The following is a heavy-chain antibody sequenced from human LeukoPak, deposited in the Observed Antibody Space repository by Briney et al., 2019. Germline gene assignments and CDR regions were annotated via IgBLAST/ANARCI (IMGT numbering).Heavy chain of an antibody. V-gene: IGHV3-21*01. J-gene: IGHJ4*02. CDR3: VRLRSNTDRSGYYSYYNY. CDR1: RFTLSDYR. CDR2: INPTSTSI. D-gene: IGHD3-22*01. Sequence: PGGSLRLSCVASRFTLSDYRINWVRQAPGKGLEWVSSINPTSTSIYYADAVKGRFTISRDNAKSSLYLQMNSLRAEDTALYYCVRLRSNTDRSGYYSYYNYWGQGILVTVSS.